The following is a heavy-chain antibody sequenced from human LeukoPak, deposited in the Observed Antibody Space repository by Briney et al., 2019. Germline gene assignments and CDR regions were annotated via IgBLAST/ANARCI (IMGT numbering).Heavy chain of an antibody. CDR2: IWYDGSNK. Sequence: PGRSLRLSCAASGFTFSSYGMHWVRQAPGKGLEWVAVIWYDGSNKYYADSVKGRFTISRDNSKNTLYLQMNSLRVEDTAVYYCASHVKSGGNFEYWGQGTLVSVSS. D-gene: IGHD4-23*01. J-gene: IGHJ4*02. CDR3: ASHVKSGGNFEY. CDR1: GFTFSSYG. V-gene: IGHV3-33*01.